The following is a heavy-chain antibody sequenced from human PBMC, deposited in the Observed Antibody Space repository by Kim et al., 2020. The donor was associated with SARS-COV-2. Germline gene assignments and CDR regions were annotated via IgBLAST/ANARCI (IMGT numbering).Heavy chain of an antibody. V-gene: IGHV5-10-1*01. D-gene: IGHD6-13*01. Sequence: GESLKISCKGSGYSFTSYWISWVRQMPGKGLEWMGRIDPSDSYTNYSPSFQGHVTISADKSISTAYLQWSSLEASDTAMYYCARHVIVASDSSSWFNFDYWGQGTLVTVSS. CDR1: GYSFTSYW. J-gene: IGHJ4*02. CDR2: IDPSDSYT. CDR3: ARHVIVASDSSSWFNFDY.